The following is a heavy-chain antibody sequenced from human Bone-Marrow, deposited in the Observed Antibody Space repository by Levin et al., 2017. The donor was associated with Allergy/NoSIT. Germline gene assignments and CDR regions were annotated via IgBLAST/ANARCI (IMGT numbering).Heavy chain of an antibody. CDR2: INEDGSAT. V-gene: IGHV3-7*01. CDR1: GFTFTRHW. D-gene: IGHD2-15*01. Sequence: GGSLRLSCAASGFTFTRHWMSWVRQAPGKGLEWVANINEDGSATFYPDSVKGRFTISRDNARNSLFLQMNSLRGEDTAVYYCARAVGDSTTSWGQGTLVTVSS. CDR3: ARAVGDSTTS. J-gene: IGHJ5*02.